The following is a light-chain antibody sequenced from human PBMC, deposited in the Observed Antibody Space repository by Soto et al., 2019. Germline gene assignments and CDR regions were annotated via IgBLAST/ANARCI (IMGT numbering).Light chain of an antibody. V-gene: IGLV1-40*01. CDR2: GNN. Sequence: QSVLTQPPSVSGAPGQRVTISCTGSSSNIGAGYDVHWYQQLPGTAPKLLIYGNNNRPSGVPDRFSGSKSGTSASLAITGLHAEDEADYYCQSYDSSLGGSVFGGGTKLTVL. J-gene: IGLJ3*02. CDR3: QSYDSSLGGSV. CDR1: SSNIGAGYD.